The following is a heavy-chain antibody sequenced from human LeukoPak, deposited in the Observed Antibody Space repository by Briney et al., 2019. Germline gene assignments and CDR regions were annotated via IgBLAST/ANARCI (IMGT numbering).Heavy chain of an antibody. CDR3: AKDGLALYNWNYGDY. J-gene: IGHJ4*02. D-gene: IGHD1-7*01. Sequence: GGSLRLSCAASGFTFSSYAMSWVRQAPGKGLEWVSAISGSGGSTYYADSVKRRFTISRDNSKNTLYLQMNSLRAEDTAVYYCAKDGLALYNWNYGDYWGQGTLVTVSS. CDR1: GFTFSSYA. CDR2: ISGSGGST. V-gene: IGHV3-23*01.